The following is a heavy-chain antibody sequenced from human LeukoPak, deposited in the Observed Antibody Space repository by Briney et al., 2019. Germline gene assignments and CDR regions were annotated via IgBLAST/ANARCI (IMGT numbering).Heavy chain of an antibody. Sequence: SETLSLTCTVSGGSISSYYWSWIRQPPGKGLEWIGYIYYSGSTNYNPSLRSRVTISVDTSKNQFSLKLSSVTAADTAVYYCARSASYYDFWSGCPTYYYYYGMDVWGQGTTVTVSS. V-gene: IGHV4-59*01. CDR2: IYYSGST. D-gene: IGHD3-3*01. J-gene: IGHJ6*02. CDR3: ARSASYYDFWSGCPTYYYYYGMDV. CDR1: GGSISSYY.